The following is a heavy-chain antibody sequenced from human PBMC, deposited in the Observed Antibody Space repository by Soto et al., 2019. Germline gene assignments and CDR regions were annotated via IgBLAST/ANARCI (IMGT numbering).Heavy chain of an antibody. J-gene: IGHJ5*02. V-gene: IGHV1-69*13. D-gene: IGHD4-4*01. CDR1: GGTFSSYA. Sequence: SVKVSCKAPGGTFSSYAISWVRQAPGQGLEWMGGIIPIFGTANYAQKFQGRVTITADESTSTAYMELSSLRSEDTAVYYCARGYDYSYNWFDPWGQGTLVTVSS. CDR2: IIPIFGTA. CDR3: ARGYDYSYNWFDP.